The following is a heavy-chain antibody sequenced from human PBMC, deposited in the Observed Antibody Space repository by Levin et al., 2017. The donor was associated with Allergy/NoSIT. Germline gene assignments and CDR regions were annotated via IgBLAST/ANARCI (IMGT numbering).Heavy chain of an antibody. CDR2: ISYDGSNK. CDR3: ARGLSYYYDSSGYNVDY. CDR1: GFTFSSYA. D-gene: IGHD3-22*01. J-gene: IGHJ4*02. V-gene: IGHV3-30-3*01. Sequence: LSLTCAASGFTFSSYAMHWVRQAPGKGLEWVAVISYDGSNKYYADSVKGRFTISRDNSKNTLYLQMNSLRAEDTAVYYCARGLSYYYDSSGYNVDYWGQGTLVTVSS.